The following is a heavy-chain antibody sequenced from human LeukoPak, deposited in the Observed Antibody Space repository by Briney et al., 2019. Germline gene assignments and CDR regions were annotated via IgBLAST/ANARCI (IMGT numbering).Heavy chain of an antibody. J-gene: IGHJ4*02. V-gene: IGHV3-30-3*01. D-gene: IGHD3-22*01. CDR1: GFTFSSYA. CDR3: ARDGSRITMIVVSYFDN. CDR2: ISYDGSNK. Sequence: PGGSLRLSCAASGFTFSSYAMHWVRQAPGKGLEWVAVISYDGSNKYYADSVKGRFTISRDNSKNTLYLQMNSLRAEDTAVYYCARDGSRITMIVVSYFDNWGQGNLVTVSS.